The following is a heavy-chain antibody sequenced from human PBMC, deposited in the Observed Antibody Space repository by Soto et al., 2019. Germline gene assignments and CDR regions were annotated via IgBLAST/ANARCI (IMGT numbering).Heavy chain of an antibody. CDR2: ITTSGSYI. V-gene: IGHV3-21*01. CDR3: VRSGNAPMLRHNWFDP. J-gene: IGHJ5*02. CDR1: GFTFSSYD. Sequence: EVQLVESGGGLVKPGGSLRLSCAASGFTFSSYDMNWVRQAPGKGLEYVSSITTSGSYIYYGDSVRGRFTISRDNAKNSQFLQMDSLRAEDTAVYYCVRSGNAPMLRHNWFDPWGKGTLVTVSS. D-gene: IGHD2-8*01.